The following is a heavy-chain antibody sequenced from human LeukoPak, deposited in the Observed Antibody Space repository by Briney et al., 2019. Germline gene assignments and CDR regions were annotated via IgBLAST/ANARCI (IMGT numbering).Heavy chain of an antibody. D-gene: IGHD5-24*01. CDR3: AREVPPHTEDGYNPFDY. CDR1: GYTFTGYY. CDR2: INPNSGGT. J-gene: IGHJ4*02. Sequence: GASVKVSCKASGYTFTGYYMHWVRQAPGQGLEWMGWINPNSGGTNYAQKFQGWVTMTRDTSISTAYMELNRLRSDDTAVYYCAREVPPHTEDGYNPFDYWGQGTLVTVSS. V-gene: IGHV1-2*04.